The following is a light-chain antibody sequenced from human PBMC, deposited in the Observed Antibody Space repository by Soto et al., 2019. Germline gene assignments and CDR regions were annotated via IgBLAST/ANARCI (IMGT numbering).Light chain of an antibody. J-gene: IGLJ1*01. Sequence: QSALTQPASVSGSPGQSITISCTGTSSDVGGYNYVSWYQHHPGKAPKLIIFDVSDRPSGISDRFSASKCGNTASLTISGLQAEDEADYYCCSYSSGSTPGVFGTGTKVTVL. CDR2: DVS. V-gene: IGLV2-14*03. CDR1: SSDVGGYNY. CDR3: CSYSSGSTPGV.